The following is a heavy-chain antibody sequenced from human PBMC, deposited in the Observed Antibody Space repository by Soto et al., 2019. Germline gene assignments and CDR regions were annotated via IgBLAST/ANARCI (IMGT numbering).Heavy chain of an antibody. J-gene: IGHJ6*02. V-gene: IGHV2-70*11. D-gene: IGHD2-21*01. CDR1: GFSLSTSGMC. CDR2: IDWDDDK. Sequence: PTLVTPTQTLTLTCTFSGFSLSTSGMCVSWIRQPPGKALEWLARIDWDDDKYYSTSLKTRLTISKDTSKNQVVLTMTNMDPVDTATYYCARDSVALYYYYYGMDVWGQGTTVTVSS. CDR3: ARDSVALYYYYYGMDV.